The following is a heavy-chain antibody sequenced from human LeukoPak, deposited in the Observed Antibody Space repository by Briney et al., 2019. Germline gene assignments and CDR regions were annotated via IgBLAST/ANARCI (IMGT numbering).Heavy chain of an antibody. CDR1: GFTFSSYA. D-gene: IGHD6-6*01. J-gene: IGHJ4*02. CDR3: ARPPPLYSSSSPMDY. Sequence: GGSLRLSCAASGFTFSSYAMHWVRQAPGKGLEWVAVISYDGSNKYYADSVKGRFTISRDNSKNTLYLQMNSLRAEDTAVYYCARPPPLYSSSSPMDYWGQGTLVTVSS. CDR2: ISYDGSNK. V-gene: IGHV3-30-3*01.